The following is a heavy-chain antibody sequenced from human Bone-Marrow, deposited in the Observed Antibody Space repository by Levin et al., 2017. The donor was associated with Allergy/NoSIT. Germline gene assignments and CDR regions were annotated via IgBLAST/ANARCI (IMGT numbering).Heavy chain of an antibody. CDR1: GFTFSSYW. V-gene: IGHV3-7*01. J-gene: IGHJ4*02. CDR2: IKEDGTQK. Sequence: GESLKISCAASGFTFSSYWVNWVRQAPGKGLEWVASIKEDGTQKYYVDSVKGRFTISRDNAKNSLYLQMNSLRAEDTAVYYCATDKGWFTCDYWGQGTQVTVSS. D-gene: IGHD2-15*01. CDR3: ATDKGWFTCDY.